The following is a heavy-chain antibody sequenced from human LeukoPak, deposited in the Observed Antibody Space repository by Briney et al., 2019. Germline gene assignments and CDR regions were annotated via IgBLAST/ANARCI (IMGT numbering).Heavy chain of an antibody. J-gene: IGHJ3*02. Sequence: SETLSLTCTVSGGSISSSSYFWGWIRQPPGKGLEWIGYIYYSGSTKYNSSLKSRVTISVDTSKNQFSLKLSSVTAADTAVYYCARAVEAFDIWGQGTMVTVSS. V-gene: IGHV4-61*05. CDR1: GGSISSSSYF. CDR3: ARAVEAFDI. D-gene: IGHD6-19*01. CDR2: IYYSGST.